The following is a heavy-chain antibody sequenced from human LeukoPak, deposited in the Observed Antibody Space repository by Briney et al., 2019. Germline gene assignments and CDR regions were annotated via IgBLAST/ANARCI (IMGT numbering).Heavy chain of an antibody. CDR3: ASGSGSYRTPYYYMDV. Sequence: PGGSLRLSCAASGFTVSINYMSWVRQAPGKGLEWASIIYSGGSTYYADSVKGRFTISRDNSKNTLYLQMNSLRAEDTAVYYCASGSGSYRTPYYYMDVWGKGTTVTVSS. J-gene: IGHJ6*03. D-gene: IGHD3-10*01. CDR1: GFTVSINY. V-gene: IGHV3-53*01. CDR2: IYSGGST.